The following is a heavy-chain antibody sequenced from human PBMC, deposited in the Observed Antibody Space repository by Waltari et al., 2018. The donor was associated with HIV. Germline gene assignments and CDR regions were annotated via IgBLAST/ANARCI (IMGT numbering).Heavy chain of an antibody. CDR1: CFSLTDIGVG. Sequence: QITLQESGPTLIKPTQTLKLTCSFSCFSLTDIGVGLGWVRQPPGNAREVLGLFYVNNIMLTPSLRSLLTLAGDTSKNLVVLTMNNVEPADTATYFCAHRSYFDSSGYFFDFWGQGTPVAVSS. V-gene: IGHV2-5*01. CDR2: FYVNNIM. J-gene: IGHJ4*02. D-gene: IGHD3-9*01. CDR3: AHRSYFDSSGYFFDF.